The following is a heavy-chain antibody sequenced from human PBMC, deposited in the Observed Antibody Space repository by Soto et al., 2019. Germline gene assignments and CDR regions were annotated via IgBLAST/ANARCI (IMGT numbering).Heavy chain of an antibody. CDR1: GYTFTSYG. V-gene: IGHV1-18*01. CDR3: ARGRGFRSGSYYFDY. J-gene: IGHJ4*02. CDR2: ISAYNGNT. Sequence: ASVQVSCKASGYTFTSYGISWVRQAPGQGLEWMGWISAYNGNTNYAQKLQGRVTMTTDTSTSTAYMELRSLRSDDTAVYYCARGRGFRSGSYYFDYWGQGTLVTVSS. D-gene: IGHD1-26*01.